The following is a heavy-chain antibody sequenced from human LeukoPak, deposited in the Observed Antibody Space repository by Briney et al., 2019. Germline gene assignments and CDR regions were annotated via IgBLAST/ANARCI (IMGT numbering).Heavy chain of an antibody. CDR1: GDSISGFY. Sequence: SETLSLTCSVSGDSISGFYWSWIRQPAGKGLEWIGRVYTSGSTNYNPSLKSRVTMSVDTSKNQFSLKLSSVTAADTAVYYCARGGWRWLQKCCAFDIWGQGTMVTVSS. D-gene: IGHD5-24*01. CDR2: VYTSGST. J-gene: IGHJ3*02. CDR3: ARGGWRWLQKCCAFDI. V-gene: IGHV4-4*07.